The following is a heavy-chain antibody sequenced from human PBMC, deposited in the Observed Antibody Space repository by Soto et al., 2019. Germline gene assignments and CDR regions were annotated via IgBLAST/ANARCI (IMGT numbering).Heavy chain of an antibody. CDR3: AKEGALVVARFDY. D-gene: IGHD2-15*01. J-gene: IGHJ4*02. V-gene: IGHV3-23*01. CDR1: GFTFSSYA. CDR2: ISGSGGST. Sequence: EVQLLESGGGLVQPGGSLRLSCAASGFTFSSYAMSWVRQAPGKGLEWVSAISGSGGSTYYADYVKGRFTISRDNSKNTLYLQMNSLRAEDTAVYYWAKEGALVVARFDYWGQGTLVTVSS.